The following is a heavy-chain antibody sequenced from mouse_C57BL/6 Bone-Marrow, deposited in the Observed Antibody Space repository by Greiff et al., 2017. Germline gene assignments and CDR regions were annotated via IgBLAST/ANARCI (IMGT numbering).Heavy chain of an antibody. D-gene: IGHD1-1*01. Sequence: EVQLQQSGAELVRPGASVKLSCTASGFNIKDDYMHWVKQRPEQGLEWIGWIDPENGDTEYASKFQGKATITADTSSNTAYLQLSSLTSEDTAVYYCTTLITTVVAKGIDYWGQGTTLTVSS. CDR1: GFNIKDDY. V-gene: IGHV14-4*01. CDR3: TTLITTVVAKGIDY. J-gene: IGHJ2*01. CDR2: IDPENGDT.